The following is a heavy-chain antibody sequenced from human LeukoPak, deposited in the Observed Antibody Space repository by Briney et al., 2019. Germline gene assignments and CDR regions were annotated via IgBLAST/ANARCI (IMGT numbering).Heavy chain of an antibody. CDR2: IWYDGSNK. V-gene: IGHV3-33*01. J-gene: IGHJ3*02. Sequence: GGSLRLSCAASGFTFSSYGMHWVRQAPGKGLEWVAVIWYDGSNKYYADSVKGRFTISRDNSKNTLYLQMHSLRAEDTAVYYCARDERPLGYCSSTSCYTYAFDIWGQGTMVTVSS. D-gene: IGHD2-2*02. CDR1: GFTFSSYG. CDR3: ARDERPLGYCSSTSCYTYAFDI.